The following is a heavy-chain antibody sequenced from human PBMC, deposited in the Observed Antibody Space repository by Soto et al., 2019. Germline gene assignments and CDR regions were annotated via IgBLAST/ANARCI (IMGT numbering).Heavy chain of an antibody. V-gene: IGHV4-59*08. CDR1: GGPMSNDY. D-gene: IGHD3-10*01. CDR3: ARKGFGELHGLVDV. Sequence: QVQLQESGPGLVKPSETLSLTCTISGGPMSNDYCSWLRQPPGQGLEWIGYMGYNGPTSYNPSLRSQDTISLDTSKNQFSLSLSFVTAADTALYCWARKGFGELHGLVDVGGQGTTVTVSS. J-gene: IGHJ6*02. CDR2: MGYNGPT.